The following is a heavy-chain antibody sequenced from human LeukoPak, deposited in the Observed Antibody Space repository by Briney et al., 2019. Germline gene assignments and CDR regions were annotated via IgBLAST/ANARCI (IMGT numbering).Heavy chain of an antibody. V-gene: IGHV5-51*01. CDR1: GYKVTNYW. CDR3: ARALRTGQGDYVPVL. D-gene: IGHD4-17*01. CDR2: IYPGDSET. Sequence: GESLKISCKASGYKVTNYWIGWVCQMPGKGLEWMTIIYPGDSETRYSPSFQGQVTISADKSIGTMYLQWSSLKASDTAMYYCARALRTGQGDYVPVLWGQGTLVIVSS. J-gene: IGHJ4*02.